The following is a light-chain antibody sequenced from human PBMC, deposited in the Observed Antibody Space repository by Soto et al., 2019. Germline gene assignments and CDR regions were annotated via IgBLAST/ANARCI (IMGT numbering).Light chain of an antibody. J-gene: IGLJ7*01. Sequence: QSVLTQPASVSGSPGQSITISCTGTSSDVGGYNYVSWYQQRPGKAPKLMIYDVSNRPSGVSNRFSGSKSGNTASLTISGLQAEDEADYYCSSYTSSSTLGAVFGGGTQLTVL. CDR3: SSYTSSSTLGAV. CDR2: DVS. V-gene: IGLV2-14*01. CDR1: SSDVGGYNY.